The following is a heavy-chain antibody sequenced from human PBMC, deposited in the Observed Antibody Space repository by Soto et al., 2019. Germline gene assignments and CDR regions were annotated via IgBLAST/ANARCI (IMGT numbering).Heavy chain of an antibody. Sequence: SDPLSLRCSGSRLTIRTYYCSWIPQPRGKGLDWIGYNSHSGTTNYNPSLKSRVTISVDTSKNQFSLKLSSVTAADTAVYYCARDLRYYDFWSGYSSNWFDPWGQGNLVTGSS. D-gene: IGHD3-3*01. CDR2: NSHSGTT. CDR1: RLTIRTYY. J-gene: IGHJ5*02. V-gene: IGHV4-59*01. CDR3: ARDLRYYDFWSGYSSNWFDP.